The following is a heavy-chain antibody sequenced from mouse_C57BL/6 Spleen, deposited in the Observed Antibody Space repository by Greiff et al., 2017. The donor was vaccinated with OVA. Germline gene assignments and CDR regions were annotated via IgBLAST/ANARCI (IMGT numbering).Heavy chain of an antibody. CDR1: GFTFSSYA. CDR3: AREGYYAMDY. V-gene: IGHV5-4*01. J-gene: IGHJ4*01. Sequence: EVQLQESGGGLVKPGGSLKLSCAASGFTFSSYAMSWVRQTPEQRLEWVATISDGGSYTYYPDNVKGRFTISRDNAKNNRYLQMSHLKSEDTAMYYCAREGYYAMDYWGQGTSVTVSS. CDR2: ISDGGSYT.